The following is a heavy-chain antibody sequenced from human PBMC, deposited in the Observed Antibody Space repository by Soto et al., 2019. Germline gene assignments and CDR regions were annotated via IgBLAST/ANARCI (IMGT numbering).Heavy chain of an antibody. V-gene: IGHV1-69*04. CDR1: GDTFSFYS. Sequence: QVPLVQSGAEVKRPGSSVKVSCKASGDTFSFYSINWVRQAPGLGLEWMGRVNPILSMSNYAQRFQGRVTMTADKSTSTAYMALSGRRSEDTAMYYCATSYGSGYRAFDYWGQGALVTVSS. CDR3: ATSYGSGYRAFDY. CDR2: VNPILSMS. J-gene: IGHJ4*02. D-gene: IGHD3-10*01.